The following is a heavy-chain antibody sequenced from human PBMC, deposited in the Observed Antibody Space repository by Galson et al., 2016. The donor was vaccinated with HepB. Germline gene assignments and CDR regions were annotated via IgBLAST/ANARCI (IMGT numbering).Heavy chain of an antibody. CDR2: LCTSVTT. J-gene: IGHJ6*02. CDR3: ARSPGYYDASGYYLLGFYCGMDV. CDR1: GGSISTYY. Sequence: SETLSLTCTVSGGSISTYYWSWIRQPAGKGLEWIGRLCTSVTTNYNPSLGGRATMSVDTSKNQFSLELSSVTAADTAVYYCARSPGYYDASGYYLLGFYCGMDVCGHGTTVTVSS. V-gene: IGHV4-4*07. D-gene: IGHD3-22*01.